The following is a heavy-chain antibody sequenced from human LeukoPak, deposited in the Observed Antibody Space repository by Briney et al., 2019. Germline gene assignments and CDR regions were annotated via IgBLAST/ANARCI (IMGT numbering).Heavy chain of an antibody. CDR1: GGSISSYY. CDR2: IYYSGST. V-gene: IGHV4-59*12. D-gene: IGHD3/OR15-3a*01. Sequence: SETLSLTCTVSGGSISSYYWSWIRQPPGKGLEWIGYIYYSGSTNYNPSLKSRVTISVDTSKNQFSLKLSSVTAADTAVYYCASSFWTGYSAHFDYWGQGTLVTVSS. CDR3: ASSFWTGYSAHFDY. J-gene: IGHJ4*02.